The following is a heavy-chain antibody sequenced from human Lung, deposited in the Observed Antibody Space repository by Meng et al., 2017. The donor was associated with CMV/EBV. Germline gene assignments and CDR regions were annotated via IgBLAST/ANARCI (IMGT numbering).Heavy chain of an antibody. J-gene: IGHJ4*02. CDR3: AREDTFGGHYPY. CDR1: GYTFTSYD. Sequence: ASVXVSXKASGYTFTSYDINWVRQATGQGLEWMGWMNPNSGNTGYAQKFQGRVTFTRDTSIGTAYMELSRLRSDDTAMYYCAREDTFGGHYPYWGQGTLVTVSS. CDR2: MNPNSGNT. V-gene: IGHV1-8*03. D-gene: IGHD2-21*02.